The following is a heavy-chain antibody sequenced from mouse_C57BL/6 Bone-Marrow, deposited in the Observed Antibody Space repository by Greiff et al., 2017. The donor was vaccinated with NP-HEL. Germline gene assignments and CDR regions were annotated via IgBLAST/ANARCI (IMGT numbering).Heavy chain of an antibody. D-gene: IGHD4-1*01. CDR1: GFTFSSYA. CDR3: AREETGSPFAY. Sequence: EVQLVESGGGLVKPGGSLKLSCAASGFTFSSYAMSWVRQTPEKRLAWVATISDGGSYTYYPDNVKGRFTISRDNAKNNLYLQMSHLKSEDTAMYYCAREETGSPFAYWGQGTLVTVSA. V-gene: IGHV5-4*01. CDR2: ISDGGSYT. J-gene: IGHJ3*01.